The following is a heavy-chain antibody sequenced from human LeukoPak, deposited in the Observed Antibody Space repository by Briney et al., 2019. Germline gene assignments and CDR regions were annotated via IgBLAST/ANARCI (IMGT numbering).Heavy chain of an antibody. J-gene: IGHJ5*02. CDR3: ASAHSSSSLDWFDP. CDR1: GGTFSSYA. V-gene: IGHV1-69*04. CDR2: IIPIFGIA. Sequence: ASVKVSCKASGGTFSSYAISWVRQAPGQGLEWMGRIIPIFGIANYAQKFQGRVTITADKSTSTAYMELSSLRSEDTAVYYCASAHSSSSLDWFDPWGQGTLVTVSS. D-gene: IGHD6-6*01.